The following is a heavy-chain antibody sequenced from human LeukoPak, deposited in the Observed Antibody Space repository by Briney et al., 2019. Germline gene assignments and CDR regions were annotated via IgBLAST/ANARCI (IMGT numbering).Heavy chain of an antibody. CDR2: INPNSGGT. D-gene: IGHD3-22*01. CDR3: ARERDSSGYYYVDY. J-gene: IGHJ4*02. CDR1: GYTFTGYY. V-gene: IGHV1-2*02. Sequence: ASVKVSCKASGYTFTGYYMHWVRQAPGQGLEWMGWINPNSGGTNYAQKFQGRVTMTRDMSTSTVYMELSSLRSEDTAVYYCARERDSSGYYYVDYWGQGTLVTVSS.